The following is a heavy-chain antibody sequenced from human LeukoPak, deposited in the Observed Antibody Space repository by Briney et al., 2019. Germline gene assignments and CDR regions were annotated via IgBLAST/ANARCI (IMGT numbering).Heavy chain of an antibody. CDR1: GFTFDDYA. D-gene: IGHD6-6*01. CDR3: ARSSRLTFDY. Sequence: GGSLRLSCAASGFTFDDYAMHWVRQAPGKGLEWVSGISWNSGILGYADSVKGRFTISRDNAKNSLYLQMNSLRAEDTAVYYCARSSRLTFDYWGQGTLVTVSS. CDR2: ISWNSGIL. V-gene: IGHV3-9*01. J-gene: IGHJ4*02.